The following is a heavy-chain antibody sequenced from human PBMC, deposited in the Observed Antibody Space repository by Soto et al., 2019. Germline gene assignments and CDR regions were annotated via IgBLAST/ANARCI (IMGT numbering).Heavy chain of an antibody. CDR3: ARLQAISGVPKNGIRFDP. CDR1: GFTFSGYA. CDR2: INGGADRT. V-gene: IGHV3-23*01. Sequence: GGSLRLSCAASGFTFSGYAMSWVRQAPGKGLEWVSTINGGADRTYYAESVKGRFTISRDNFKNALDLQMASLRAEDTAIYYCARLQAISGVPKNGIRFDPWGQGTLVSVSS. D-gene: IGHD3-3*01. J-gene: IGHJ5*02.